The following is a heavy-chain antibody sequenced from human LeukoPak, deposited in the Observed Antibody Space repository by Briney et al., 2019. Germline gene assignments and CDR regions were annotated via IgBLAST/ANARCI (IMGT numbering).Heavy chain of an antibody. Sequence: GGSLRLSCTASGPTFEDYGMNWVRHAPGKGLEWVSGIDWNGGSTGYADFVKGRFTVSKDNANKSLYLHMNGLRVEDTAFYYCARDYYGRLDFWGQGTLVTVSS. D-gene: IGHD3-10*01. J-gene: IGHJ4*02. V-gene: IGHV3-20*04. CDR1: GPTFEDYG. CDR3: ARDYYGRLDF. CDR2: IDWNGGST.